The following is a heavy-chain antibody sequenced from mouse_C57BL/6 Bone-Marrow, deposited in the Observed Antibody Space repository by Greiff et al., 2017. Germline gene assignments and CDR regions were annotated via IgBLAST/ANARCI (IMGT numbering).Heavy chain of an antibody. CDR1: GFTFTDYY. J-gene: IGHJ4*01. CDR2: IRNKANGYTT. Sequence: EVKLMESGGGLVQPGGSLRLSCAASGFTFTDYYMSWVRQPPGKALAWLGFIRNKANGYTTEYSASVKGRFTSSRDNSQSILYLQMNALRAEDSATYYCARSNAMDYWGQGTSVTVSS. V-gene: IGHV7-3*01. CDR3: ARSNAMDY.